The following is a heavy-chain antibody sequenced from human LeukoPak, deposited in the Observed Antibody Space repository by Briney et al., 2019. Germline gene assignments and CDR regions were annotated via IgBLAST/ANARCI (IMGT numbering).Heavy chain of an antibody. CDR1: GFTFSSHW. CDR2: INTDGRST. V-gene: IGHV3-74*01. CDR3: ARDYSSSSTFDS. D-gene: IGHD6-13*01. J-gene: IGHJ4*02. Sequence: PGGSLRLSCAASGFTFSSHWMHWVRQGPGKGLGWVSRINTDGRSTSYADSVKGRFTISRDNAKNTLYLRMNSLRDEDTAIYYCARDYSSSSTFDSWGQGTLVTVSS.